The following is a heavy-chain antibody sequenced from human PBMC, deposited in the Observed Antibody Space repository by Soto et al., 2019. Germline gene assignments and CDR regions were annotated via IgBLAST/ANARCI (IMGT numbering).Heavy chain of an antibody. CDR2: IYHSGST. D-gene: IGHD2-15*01. CDR3: AREGAYCSGGSCYSGRNFDY. J-gene: IGHJ4*02. CDR1: SGSISSSNW. V-gene: IGHV4-4*02. Sequence: QVQLQESGPGLVKPSGTLSLTCAVSSGSISSSNWWSWVRQPPGKGLEWIGEIYHSGSTNYNPSLKSRVTIAVDKSKNQFSLKLSSVTAADTAVYYCAREGAYCSGGSCYSGRNFDYWGQGTLVTASS.